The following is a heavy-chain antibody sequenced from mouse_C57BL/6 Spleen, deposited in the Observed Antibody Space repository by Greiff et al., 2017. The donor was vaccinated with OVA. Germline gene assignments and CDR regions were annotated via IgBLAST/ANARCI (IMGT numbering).Heavy chain of an antibody. J-gene: IGHJ1*03. CDR1: DSEVFPIAY. D-gene: IGHD1-1*01. CDR3: ARCYYGSSFNWYFDV. CDR2: ILPSIGRT. V-gene: IGHV15-2*01. Sequence: QVQLQQSGSELRSPGSSVKLSCKDFDSEVFPIAYMSWVRQKPGHGFEWIGGILPSIGRTIYGEKFEDKATLDADTLSNTAYLELNSLTSEDSAIYYCARCYYGSSFNWYFDVWGTGTTVTVSS.